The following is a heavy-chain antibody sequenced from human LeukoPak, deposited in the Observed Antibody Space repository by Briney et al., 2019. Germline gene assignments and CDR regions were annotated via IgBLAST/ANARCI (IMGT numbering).Heavy chain of an antibody. D-gene: IGHD3-9*01. V-gene: IGHV3-21*01. CDR1: GFTFSSYS. CDR2: ISSSSSYI. CDR3: ARESPFDWLYFDY. Sequence: NSGGSLRLSCAASGFTFSSYSMNWVRQAPGKGLEWVSSISSSSSYIYYADSVKGRFTISRDNAKNSLYLQMNSLRAKDTAVYYCARESPFDWLYFDYWGQGTLVTVSS. J-gene: IGHJ4*02.